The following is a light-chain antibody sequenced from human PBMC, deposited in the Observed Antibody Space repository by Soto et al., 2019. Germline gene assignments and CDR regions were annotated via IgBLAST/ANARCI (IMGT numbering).Light chain of an antibody. V-gene: IGKV2-28*01. Sequence: NVMTHSPLSLPVTPGEPASISCRSSQSLLHSNGYNYLDWYLQKPGQSPQLLIYAAPTLQSGVPSRFSGSGSGTDFTLTISSLQPEDVATYCCPVYDFALLTSCGGSKVDIK. CDR2: AAP. CDR1: QSLLHSNGYNY. CDR3: PVYDFALLT. J-gene: IGKJ4*01.